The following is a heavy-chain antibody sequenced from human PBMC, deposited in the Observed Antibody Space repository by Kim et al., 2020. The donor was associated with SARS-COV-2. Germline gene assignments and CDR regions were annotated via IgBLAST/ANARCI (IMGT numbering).Heavy chain of an antibody. V-gene: IGHV4-34*01. CDR1: GGSFSGYY. CDR2: INHSGST. D-gene: IGHD3-10*01. Sequence: SETLSLTCAVYGGSFSGYYWSWIRQPPGKGLEWIGEINHSGSTNYNPSLKSRVTISVDTSKNQFSLKLSSVTAADTAVYYCARRKHNYYGSGYYYSGMDVWGQGTTVTVSS. J-gene: IGHJ6*02. CDR3: ARRKHNYYGSGYYYSGMDV.